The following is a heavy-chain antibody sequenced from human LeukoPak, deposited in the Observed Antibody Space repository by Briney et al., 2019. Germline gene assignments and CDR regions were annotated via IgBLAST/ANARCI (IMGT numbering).Heavy chain of an antibody. J-gene: IGHJ4*02. V-gene: IGHV3-30-3*01. Sequence: GGSLRLSCAASGFTFSSYAIHWVRQAPGKGLEWVAVISYDGSNKYYADSVKGRFTISRDNSRNTLYLQMNSLRAEETAVYYCARHIMGRYDFWSGMDYWGQGTLVTVSS. CDR3: ARHIMGRYDFWSGMDY. CDR2: ISYDGSNK. CDR1: GFTFSSYA. D-gene: IGHD3-3*01.